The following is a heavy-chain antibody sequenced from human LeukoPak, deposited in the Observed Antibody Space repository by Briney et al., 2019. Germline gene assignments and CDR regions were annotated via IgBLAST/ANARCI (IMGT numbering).Heavy chain of an antibody. V-gene: IGHV3-30*04. CDR3: ARDGFDY. CDR2: ISYDGSNK. CDR1: EFTFNSYA. J-gene: IGHJ4*02. Sequence: GGSLRLSCAASEFTFNSYAMHWVRQAPGKGLEWVAVISYDGSNKYYADSVKGRFTISRDNSKNTLYLQMNSPRPEDTAVYYCARDGFDYWGQGTLVTVSS.